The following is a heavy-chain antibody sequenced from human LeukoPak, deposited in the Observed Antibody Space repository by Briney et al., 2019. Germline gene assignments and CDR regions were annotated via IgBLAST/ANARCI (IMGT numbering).Heavy chain of an antibody. CDR1: GFTFSSYS. D-gene: IGHD1-26*01. Sequence: GGSLRLSCAASGFTFSSYSMNWVRQAPGKGLEWVSSISNSNSYIYYADSVKGRFTISRDNAKNSLYLQVNSLRAEDTAVYYCARGNSGPLDYWGQGTLVTVSS. V-gene: IGHV3-21*01. J-gene: IGHJ4*02. CDR3: ARGNSGPLDY. CDR2: ISNSNSYI.